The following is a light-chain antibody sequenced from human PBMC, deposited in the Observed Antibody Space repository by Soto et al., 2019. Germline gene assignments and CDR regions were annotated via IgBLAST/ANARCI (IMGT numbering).Light chain of an antibody. CDR1: SSNIGGNS. CDR2: DDN. CDR3: GAWDSSLXAYV. V-gene: IGLV1-51*01. J-gene: IGLJ1*01. Sequence: QSFLTQPPSVSAAPVQKVTISCSGSSSNIGGNSVSWYQQLPVTAPKLLIYDDNKRPSGIPYRFSGSKSGTSATLGITGLQNGDEDDYYCGAWDSSLXAYVVGTGNKVXV.